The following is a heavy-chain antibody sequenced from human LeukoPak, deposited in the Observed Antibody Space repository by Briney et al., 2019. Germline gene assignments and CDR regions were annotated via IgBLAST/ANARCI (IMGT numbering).Heavy chain of an antibody. D-gene: IGHD3-3*01. J-gene: IGHJ3*02. CDR1: GGSISSSSYY. V-gene: IGHV4-39*01. Sequence: SETPSLTCTVSGGSISSSSYYWGWIRQPPGKGLEWIGSIYYSGSTYYNPSLKSRVTISVDTSKNQFSLKLSSVTAADTAVYYCARGDFDAFDIWGQGTMVTVSS. CDR2: IYYSGST. CDR3: ARGDFDAFDI.